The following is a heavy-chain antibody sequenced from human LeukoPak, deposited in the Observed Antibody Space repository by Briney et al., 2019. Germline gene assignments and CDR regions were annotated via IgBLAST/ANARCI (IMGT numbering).Heavy chain of an antibody. Sequence: SETLSLTCTVSGGSISSYYWSWIRQPPGKGLEWIGYIYYSGSTNYNPSLKSRVTISVDTSKNQFSLKLSSVTAADTAVYCARDPKSAVAADWFDPWGQGALVTVSS. CDR2: IYYSGST. CDR1: GGSISSYY. J-gene: IGHJ5*01. D-gene: IGHD6-19*01. CDR3: ARDPKSAVAADWFDP. V-gene: IGHV4-59*12.